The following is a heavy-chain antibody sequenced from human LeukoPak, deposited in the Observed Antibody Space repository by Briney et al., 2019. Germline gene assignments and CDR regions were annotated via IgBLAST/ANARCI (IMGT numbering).Heavy chain of an antibody. CDR1: GFTVSSNY. CDR3: ARTDSSGYLDAFDI. CDR2: IYSGGST. Sequence: GGSLRLSCAASGFTVSSNYMSWVRQAPGKGLEWVSVIYSGGSTYYADSVKGRFTISRDNSKNTLYLQMSSLRAEDTAVYYCARTDSSGYLDAFDIWGQGTMVTVSS. J-gene: IGHJ3*02. D-gene: IGHD3-22*01. V-gene: IGHV3-66*01.